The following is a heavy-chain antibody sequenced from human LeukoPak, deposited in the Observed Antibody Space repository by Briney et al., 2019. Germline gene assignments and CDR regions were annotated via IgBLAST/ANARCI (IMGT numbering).Heavy chain of an antibody. CDR2: INPNSGGT. V-gene: IGHV1-2*02. CDR1: GYTFSGYY. Sequence: GASVKVSCKASGYTFSGYYMHWVRQAPGQGLEWMGWINPNSGGTNYAQKFQGRVTMTRDTSITTAYMELSRLRSDDTAVYYCARVREHYYDSSGYYDPFDYWGQGTLVTVSS. D-gene: IGHD3-22*01. CDR3: ARVREHYYDSSGYYDPFDY. J-gene: IGHJ4*02.